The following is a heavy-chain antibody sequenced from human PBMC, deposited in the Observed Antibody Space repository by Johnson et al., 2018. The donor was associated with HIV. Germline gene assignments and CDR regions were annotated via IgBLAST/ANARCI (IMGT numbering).Heavy chain of an antibody. V-gene: IGHV3-11*01. Sequence: QMQLVESGGGLVKPGGSLRLSCAASGFSFSDYYMSWIRQAPGKGPGWVSYISSSGSTVYYADSVKGRFTIARDKAKNSLYLQMNRLRAEDTAVYYRATRGPTHRPGVFDIWGQGTMVTVSS. CDR2: ISSSGSTV. D-gene: IGHD1-14*01. J-gene: IGHJ3*02. CDR3: ATRGPTHRPGVFDI. CDR1: GFSFSDYY.